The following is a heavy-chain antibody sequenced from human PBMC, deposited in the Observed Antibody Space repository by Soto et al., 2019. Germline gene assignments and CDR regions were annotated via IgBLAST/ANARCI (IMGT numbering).Heavy chain of an antibody. CDR2: ISYDGSNK. CDR1: GITFSNYA. D-gene: IGHD5-12*01. Sequence: QVQLVESGGGVVQPGRSLRLSCAASGITFSNYAMHWVRQAPGKGLEWVAVISYDGSNKYYADSVKGRFTISRDNSNNMLYLQMNSLRAEDTAVYSCARDRRGHGERYNFGEYFHHWGQGTLVTVSS. J-gene: IGHJ1*01. V-gene: IGHV3-30*03. CDR3: ARDRRGHGERYNFGEYFHH.